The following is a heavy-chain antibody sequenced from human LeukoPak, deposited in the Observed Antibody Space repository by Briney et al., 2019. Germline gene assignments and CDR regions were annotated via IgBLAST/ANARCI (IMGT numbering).Heavy chain of an antibody. D-gene: IGHD3-22*01. CDR3: ARELHYYDSSGYIDY. CDR1: GYTFTGYY. J-gene: IGHJ4*02. CDR2: INPNSGGT. Sequence: ASVKVSCKASGYTFTGYYMHWVRQAPGQGLEWMGRINPNSGGTNYAQKFQGRVTMTRDTSISTAYMELSRLRSDDTAVYYCARELHYYDSSGYIDYWGQGTLVTVSS. V-gene: IGHV1-2*06.